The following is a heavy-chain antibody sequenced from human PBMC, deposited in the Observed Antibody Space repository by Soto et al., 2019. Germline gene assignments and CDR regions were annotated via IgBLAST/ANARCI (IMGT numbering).Heavy chain of an antibody. Sequence: PGGSLRLSCAASGFTFSNAWMSWVRQAPGKGLEWVGRIKSKTDGGTTDYAAPVKGRFTISRDDSKNTLYLQMNSLKTEDTAVYYCTTITYYDFWSGFRVVDYWGQGTLVTGSS. CDR1: GFTFSNAW. CDR2: IKSKTDGGTT. V-gene: IGHV3-15*01. CDR3: TTITYYDFWSGFRVVDY. D-gene: IGHD3-3*01. J-gene: IGHJ4*02.